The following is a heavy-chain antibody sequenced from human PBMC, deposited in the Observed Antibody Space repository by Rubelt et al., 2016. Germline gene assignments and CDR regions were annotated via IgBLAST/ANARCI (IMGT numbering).Heavy chain of an antibody. V-gene: IGHV3-30*04. J-gene: IGHJ3*02. CDR3: ARDLGSDSSSFGAFDI. D-gene: IGHD6-13*01. CDR1: GFTFSHYA. Sequence: VVQPGRSLRLSCAASGFTFSHYAMHWVRQAPGEGLEWVALISYDGGNKNYADSVKGRFTISRDNSENTLSLQMNGLRGDDTAVYYCARDLGSDSSSFGAFDIWGQGTMVTVSS. CDR2: ISYDGGNK.